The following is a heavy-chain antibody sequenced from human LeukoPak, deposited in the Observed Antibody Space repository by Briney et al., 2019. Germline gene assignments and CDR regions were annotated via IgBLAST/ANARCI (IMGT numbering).Heavy chain of an antibody. CDR1: GGSFSGYY. D-gene: IGHD3-3*01. CDR3: ARWRGDYFDY. V-gene: IGHV4-34*01. Sequence: SETLSLNCAVYGGSFSGYYWNWIRQPPGKGLEWIGEINHSGSTNYNPSLKSRVTISVDTPKNQFSLKLSSVTAADTAVYYCARWRGDYFDYWGQGTLVTVSS. CDR2: INHSGST. J-gene: IGHJ4*02.